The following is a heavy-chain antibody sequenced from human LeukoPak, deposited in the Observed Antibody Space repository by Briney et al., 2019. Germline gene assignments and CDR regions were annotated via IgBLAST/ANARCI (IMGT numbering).Heavy chain of an antibody. J-gene: IGHJ6*03. Sequence: SETLSLTCAVYGGSFSGYYWSWIRQPPGKGLEWIGEINHSGSTNYNTSLKSRITISVDTSKNQFSLKLSSVTAADTAVYYCARGRFLVGSIYYYYYMDVWGKGTTVAVSS. CDR2: INHSGST. V-gene: IGHV4-34*01. D-gene: IGHD2/OR15-2a*01. CDR3: ARGRFLVGSIYYYYYMDV. CDR1: GGSFSGYY.